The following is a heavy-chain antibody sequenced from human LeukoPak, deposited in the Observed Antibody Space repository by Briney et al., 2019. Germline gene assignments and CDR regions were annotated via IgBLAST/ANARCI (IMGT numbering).Heavy chain of an antibody. D-gene: IGHD6-25*01. Sequence: ASVKVFCKSSGYTFTSYYMHWVRQAPGQGLEWMGIINPSGGSTSYAQKFQGRVTMTRDMSTSTVYMELSSLRSEDTAVYYCARGSDPRGLLRNWFDPWGQGTLVTVSS. CDR3: ARGSDPRGLLRNWFDP. CDR2: INPSGGST. J-gene: IGHJ5*02. CDR1: GYTFTSYY. V-gene: IGHV1-46*01.